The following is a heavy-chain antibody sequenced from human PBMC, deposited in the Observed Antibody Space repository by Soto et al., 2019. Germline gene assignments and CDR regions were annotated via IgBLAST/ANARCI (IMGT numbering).Heavy chain of an antibody. Sequence: EVQVLESGGGLVQPGGSLRLSCAASGFTFSKYAMGWVRQAPGKGLEWVSSISGRGGTTYYADSVKGRFTISRDNSKNTVYLQMNSLRAEDTAVYYCAKELSPYSSSWFDYWGQGTLVTVSS. V-gene: IGHV3-23*01. CDR2: ISGRGGTT. CDR1: GFTFSKYA. J-gene: IGHJ4*02. D-gene: IGHD6-13*01. CDR3: AKELSPYSSSWFDY.